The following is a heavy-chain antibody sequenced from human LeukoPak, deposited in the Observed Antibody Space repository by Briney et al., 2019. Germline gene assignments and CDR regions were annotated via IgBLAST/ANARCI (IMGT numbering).Heavy chain of an antibody. CDR2: IGSGGGT. D-gene: IGHD6-19*01. CDR1: GLTFSNYG. Sequence: QPGGSLRLSCAASGLTFSNYGMIWVRQAPGKGLEWVSAIGSGGGTYYADSVKGRFTISRDNSKNTLYLQMNSLRVEDTAVYYCARRAVAGLWFFDYWGQGILVIVSS. CDR3: ARRAVAGLWFFDY. J-gene: IGHJ4*02. V-gene: IGHV3-23*01.